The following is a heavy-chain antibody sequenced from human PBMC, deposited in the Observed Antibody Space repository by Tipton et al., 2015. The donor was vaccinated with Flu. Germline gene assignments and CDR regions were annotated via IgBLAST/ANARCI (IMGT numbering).Heavy chain of an antibody. D-gene: IGHD3-10*01. V-gene: IGHV3-30*18. CDR1: GFTFSSYG. J-gene: IGHJ4*02. CDR2: ISYDGSNK. Sequence: SLRLSCAASGFTFSSYGMHWVRQAPGKGLEWVAVISYDGSNKYYADSVKGRCTISRDNSKNTLYLQMNSLRAEDTAVYYCAKSYYGSGSYYNQGFDYWGQGTLVTVSS. CDR3: AKSYYGSGSYYNQGFDY.